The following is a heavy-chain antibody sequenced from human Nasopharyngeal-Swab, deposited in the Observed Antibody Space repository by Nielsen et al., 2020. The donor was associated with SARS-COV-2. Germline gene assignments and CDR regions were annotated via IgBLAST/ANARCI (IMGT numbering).Heavy chain of an antibody. Sequence: SETLSLTCTVSGGSISSGSFYWSWLRQPAEKGLEWIGRIYTSGSTDFNPSLQSRVSISVDTSNNQFSLYLSSVTAADTAVYYCAGKVGNSHKFDYWGQGTLVTVSS. CDR3: AGKVGNSHKFDY. D-gene: IGHD5-18*01. CDR2: IYTSGST. V-gene: IGHV4-61*02. J-gene: IGHJ4*02. CDR1: GGSISSGSFY.